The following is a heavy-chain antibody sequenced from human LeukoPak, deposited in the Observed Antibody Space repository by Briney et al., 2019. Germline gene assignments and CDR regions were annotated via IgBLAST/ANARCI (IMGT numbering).Heavy chain of an antibody. CDR1: GDSFRSYY. Sequence: PSETLSLTCTVSGDSFRSYYWSWIRQPPGKGLEWIGDIYDSGSTRYNTSLESRVTISVDTSKNQFSLKLSSVTAADTAVYYCAKGGSTNFYYGDVWGQGTTVTVSS. CDR2: IYDSGST. CDR3: AKGGSTNFYYGDV. D-gene: IGHD2/OR15-2a*01. J-gene: IGHJ6*02. V-gene: IGHV4-59*01.